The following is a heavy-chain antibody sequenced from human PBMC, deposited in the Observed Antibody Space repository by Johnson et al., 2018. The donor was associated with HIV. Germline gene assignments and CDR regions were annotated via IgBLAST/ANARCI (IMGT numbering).Heavy chain of an antibody. V-gene: IGHV3-30*03. Sequence: QVQLVESGGGVVQPGRSLRLSCSVSGFTFSSYGMHWVRQAPGKGLEWVAVISHDGINKYYRDSVKGRFTISRDNSNNRLYLQMNSLRAEDTAIYYCEGYCSGGACYSGVSAFDVWGHGTMVTVSS. J-gene: IGHJ3*01. D-gene: IGHD2-15*01. CDR3: EGYCSGGACYSGVSAFDV. CDR1: GFTFSSYG. CDR2: ISHDGINK.